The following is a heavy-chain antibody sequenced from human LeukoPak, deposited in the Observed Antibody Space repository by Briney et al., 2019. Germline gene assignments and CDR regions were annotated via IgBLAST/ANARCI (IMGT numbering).Heavy chain of an antibody. CDR3: ARLLPAVAGTSYFPH. D-gene: IGHD6-19*01. Sequence: SETLSLTCTVSGGSLRNYYWGWIRQPPGKGLEWIGYIYYSGSTNYNPSLKSRVTISVDMSRNQFYLKLSSVTAADTAVYFCARLLPAVAGTSYFPHWGQGTLVTVSS. CDR2: IYYSGST. CDR1: GGSLRNYY. J-gene: IGHJ1*01. V-gene: IGHV4-59*08.